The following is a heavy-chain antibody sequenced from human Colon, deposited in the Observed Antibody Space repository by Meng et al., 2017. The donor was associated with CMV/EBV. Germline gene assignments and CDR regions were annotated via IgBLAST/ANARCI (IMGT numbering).Heavy chain of an antibody. D-gene: IGHD5/OR15-5a*01. CDR1: GFTFSSHA. J-gene: IGHJ4*02. V-gene: IGHV3-23*01. Sequence: SGFTFSSHAMSWVRQAPGKGLEWVAGISGTGGATYHADSVKGRFTISRDNSKNTLYLQMNSLRAEDTAVYYCAKDLRGTWAYYFDYWGQGTLVTVSS. CDR3: AKDLRGTWAYYFDY. CDR2: ISGTGGAT.